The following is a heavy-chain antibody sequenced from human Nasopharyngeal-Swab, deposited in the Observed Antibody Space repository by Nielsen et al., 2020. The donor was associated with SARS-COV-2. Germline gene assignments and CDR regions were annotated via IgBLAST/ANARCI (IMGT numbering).Heavy chain of an antibody. CDR3: AKGRSGSYLDAFDI. J-gene: IGHJ3*02. CDR1: GFTFSSYG. V-gene: IGHV3-30*18. D-gene: IGHD1-26*01. Sequence: GESLKISCAASGFTFSSYGMHWVRQAPGKGLEWVAVISYDGSNKYYADSVKGRFTISRDNSKNTLYLQMNSLRAEDTAVYYCAKGRSGSYLDAFDIWGQGTMVTVSS. CDR2: ISYDGSNK.